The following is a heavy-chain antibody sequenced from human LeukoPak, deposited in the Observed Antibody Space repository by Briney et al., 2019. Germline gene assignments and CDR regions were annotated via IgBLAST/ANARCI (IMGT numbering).Heavy chain of an antibody. J-gene: IGHJ6*02. Sequence: PGRSLRLSCAASGFTFSSYGMHWVRQAPGKGLEWVAVISYDGSNKYYADSVKGRFTISRDNSKNTLYLQMNRLRAEDTAVYYCAKPGGYYYYGMDVWGQGTTVTVSS. D-gene: IGHD3-10*01. CDR3: AKPGGYYYYGMDV. V-gene: IGHV3-30*18. CDR1: GFTFSSYG. CDR2: ISYDGSNK.